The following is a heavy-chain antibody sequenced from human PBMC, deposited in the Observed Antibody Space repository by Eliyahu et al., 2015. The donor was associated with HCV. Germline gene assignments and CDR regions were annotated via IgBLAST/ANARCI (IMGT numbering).Heavy chain of an antibody. J-gene: IGHJ4*02. D-gene: IGHD1-7*01. CDR3: ARIPGDGNYHPDY. V-gene: IGHV2-70*01. Sequence: QVTLRESGPALVKPTQTLTLTCTFSGFSLSTSGMSVTWIRQPPGKALEWLALIDWDDGKFYSTSLETRLTISRDTSKNQVVLTMTNMDPVDTATYYCARIPGDGNYHPDYWGLGNLVTVSS. CDR2: IDWDDGK. CDR1: GFSLSTSGMS.